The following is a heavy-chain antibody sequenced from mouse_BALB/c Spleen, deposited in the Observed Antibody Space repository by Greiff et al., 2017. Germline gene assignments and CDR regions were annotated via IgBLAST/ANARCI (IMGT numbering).Heavy chain of an antibody. CDR1: GFNIKDTY. CDR2: IDPANGNT. D-gene: IGHD2-1*01. J-gene: IGHJ2*01. Sequence: VQLQQSGAELVKPGASVKLSCTASGFNIKDTYMHWVKQRPEQGLEWIGRIDPANGNTKYDPKFQGKATITADTSSNTAYLQLSSLTSEDTAVYYCARRSYGNYLYYFDYWGQGTTLTVSS. V-gene: IGHV14-3*02. CDR3: ARRSYGNYLYYFDY.